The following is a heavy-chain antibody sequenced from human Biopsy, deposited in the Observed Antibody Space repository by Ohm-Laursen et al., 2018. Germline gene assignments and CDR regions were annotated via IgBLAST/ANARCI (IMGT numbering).Heavy chain of an antibody. J-gene: IGHJ2*01. Sequence: SDTLSLTCCVSGASVKTSSSFWAWIRQRPGKGLEWIGYISYNERTHYNPSLTSRLAISFDTSNNRISLQLRSVSVADTAVYYCVREPKTGTAEAWYFDLWGRGSPVTVPS. V-gene: IGHV4-61*03. CDR1: GASVKTSSSF. CDR3: VREPKTGTAEAWYFDL. D-gene: IGHD3-9*01. CDR2: ISYNERT.